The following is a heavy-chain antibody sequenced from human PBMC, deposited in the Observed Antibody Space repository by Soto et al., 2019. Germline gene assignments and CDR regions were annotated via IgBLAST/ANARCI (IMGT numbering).Heavy chain of an antibody. CDR1: GFAFSDYS. J-gene: IGHJ1*01. V-gene: IGHV3-21*03. D-gene: IGHD3-22*01. Sequence: EVQLVESGGGLVKPAGSLRLSCVASGFAFSDYSMNWVRQAPGKGLAWVSYIISSSRSIYYADSVQGRFTISRDNARKSVFLQMNSLRADDTAVYYCARDFGRYYSDSSGEEHWGQGALVTVS. CDR2: IISSSRSI. CDR3: ARDFGRYYSDSSGEEH.